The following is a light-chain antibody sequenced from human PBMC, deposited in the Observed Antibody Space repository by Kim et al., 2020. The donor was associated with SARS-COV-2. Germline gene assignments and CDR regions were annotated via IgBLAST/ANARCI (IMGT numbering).Light chain of an antibody. CDR2: TDD. CDR1: RSNIGRNP. Sequence: GQRVTISCSGGRSNIGRNPVNWYQQFPGTAPLLLIDTDDRRPSGVSDRVSCSKSGTSASLAISALRSEDEADYYCATWDDSLDVWMFGGGTQLTVL. CDR3: ATWDDSLDVWM. J-gene: IGLJ3*02. V-gene: IGLV1-44*01.